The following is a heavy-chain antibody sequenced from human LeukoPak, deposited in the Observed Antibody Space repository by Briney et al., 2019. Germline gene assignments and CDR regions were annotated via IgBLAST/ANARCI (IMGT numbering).Heavy chain of an antibody. D-gene: IGHD1-26*01. CDR1: GFTFSSYG. V-gene: IGHV3-30*03. Sequence: PGGSLRLSCAASGFTFSSYGMHWVRQAPGKGLEWVAVISYDGSNKYYADSVKGRFTISRDNSKNTLYLQMNSLRAEDTAVYYCARGGGGSYLLDYWGQGTLVTVSS. CDR2: ISYDGSNK. CDR3: ARGGGGSYLLDY. J-gene: IGHJ4*02.